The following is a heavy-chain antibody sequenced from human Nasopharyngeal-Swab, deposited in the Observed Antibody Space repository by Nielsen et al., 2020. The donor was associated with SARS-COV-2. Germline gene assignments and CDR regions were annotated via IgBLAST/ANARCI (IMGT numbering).Heavy chain of an antibody. D-gene: IGHD5-18*01. CDR2: INHSGRT. V-gene: IGHV4-34*01. CDR1: VGSFSGYY. CDR3: ARQSRGYSYGYFDY. Sequence: SETLSLTCAVYVGSFSGYYWTWIRQPPGGGLEWIGEINHSGRTNYNPSLKSRVTISVDTSKNQFSLKLSSVTAADTAVYYCARQSRGYSYGYFDYWGQGTLVTVSS. J-gene: IGHJ4*02.